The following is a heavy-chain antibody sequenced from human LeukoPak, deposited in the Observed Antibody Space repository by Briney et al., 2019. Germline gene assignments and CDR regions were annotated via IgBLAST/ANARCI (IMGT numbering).Heavy chain of an antibody. CDR2: IYYSGST. CDR1: GGSISTYY. J-gene: IGHJ6*03. CDR3: ARVETSYYYMDV. V-gene: IGHV4-59*01. Sequence: SETLSLTCTVSGGSISTYYWSRIRQPPRKGVEWIGYIYYSGSTNYNPSLKSRVTISVDTSKNQFSLKLSSVTAADTAVYYCARVETSYYYMDVWGKGATVTVSS.